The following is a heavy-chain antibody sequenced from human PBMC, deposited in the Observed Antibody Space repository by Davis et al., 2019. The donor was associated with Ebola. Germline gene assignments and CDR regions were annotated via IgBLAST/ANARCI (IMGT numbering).Heavy chain of an antibody. Sequence: GESLKISCAASGFNFTSAWLSWVRQTPGKGLKWVGRIKTRADGGTTDYAAPLKGRFIILRDDSRNTVYLQMNSLRAEDTAVYYCAASGWQVFLDYWGQGTLVTVSP. V-gene: IGHV3-15*01. CDR3: AASGWQVFLDY. J-gene: IGHJ4*02. D-gene: IGHD6-19*01. CDR2: IKTRADGGTT. CDR1: GFNFTSAW.